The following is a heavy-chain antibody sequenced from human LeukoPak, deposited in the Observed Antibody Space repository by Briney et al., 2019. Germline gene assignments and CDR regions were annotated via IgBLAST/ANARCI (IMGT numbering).Heavy chain of an antibody. CDR3: ARDFVGAISAEP. V-gene: IGHV1-69*04. CDR2: IIPILGIA. Sequence: SVKVSCKASGYTFTSCGISWVRQAPGQGLEWMGRIIPILGIANYAQKFQGRVTITADKSTSTAYMELSSLRSEDTAVYYCARDFVGAISAEPWGQGTLVTVSS. CDR1: GYTFTSCG. J-gene: IGHJ5*02. D-gene: IGHD1-26*01.